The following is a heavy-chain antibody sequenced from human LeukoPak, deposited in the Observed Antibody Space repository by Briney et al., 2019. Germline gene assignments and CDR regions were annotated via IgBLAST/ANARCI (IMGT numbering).Heavy chain of an antibody. V-gene: IGHV3-74*01. CDR1: GFTVSSNS. CDR2: ISSDGSST. J-gene: IGHJ3*02. D-gene: IGHD5-18*01. CDR3: ARECMDTTMVDAFDI. Sequence: GGSLRLSCAASGFTVSSNSMSWVRQPPGKGLAWVSRISSDGSSTSYADSVKGRFTISRDNAKNTLYLQMNSLRAEDTAVYYCARECMDTTMVDAFDIWGQGTMVTVSS.